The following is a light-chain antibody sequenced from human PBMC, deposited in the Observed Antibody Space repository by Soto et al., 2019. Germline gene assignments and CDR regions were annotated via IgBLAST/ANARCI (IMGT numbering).Light chain of an antibody. CDR3: EQYESTPPT. CDR2: WAS. J-gene: IGKJ2*01. V-gene: IGKV4-1*01. CDR1: QSVLYSSNNKNY. Sequence: DIVMTQSPDSLAVSLGERATINCKSSQSVLYSSNNKNYLAWYQQRPGQPPKLLIYWASTRESGVPDRFSGSGSGTDFTLAITSLQAEDVVVYTCEQYESTPPTFGQGTKLEIK.